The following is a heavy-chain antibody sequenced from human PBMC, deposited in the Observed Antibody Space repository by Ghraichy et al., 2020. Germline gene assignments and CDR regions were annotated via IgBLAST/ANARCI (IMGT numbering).Heavy chain of an antibody. CDR1: GFTFSNAW. D-gene: IGHD1-26*01. J-gene: IGHJ5*02. Sequence: GGSLRLSCAASGFTFSNAWMSWVRQAPGKGLEWVGRIKSKTDGGTTDYAAPVKGRFTISRDDSKNTLYLQMNSLKTEDTAVYYCKVARWLGILGFDPWGQGTLVTVSS. CDR2: IKSKTDGGTT. CDR3: KVARWLGILGFDP. V-gene: IGHV3-15*01.